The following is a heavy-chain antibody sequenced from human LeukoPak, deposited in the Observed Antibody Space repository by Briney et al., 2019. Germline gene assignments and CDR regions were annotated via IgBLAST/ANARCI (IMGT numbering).Heavy chain of an antibody. J-gene: IGHJ4*02. V-gene: IGHV3-7*01. CDR3: ARDGVVRDFDY. Sequence: GGSLRLSCAASGFTFSSYWMSWVRQAPGKGLEWVANIKKDGSEKYHVDSVKGRFTISRDNAKNSLYLQMNSLRAEDTAVYYCARDGVVRDFDYWGQGTLVTVSS. D-gene: IGHD3-3*01. CDR2: IKKDGSEK. CDR1: GFTFSSYW.